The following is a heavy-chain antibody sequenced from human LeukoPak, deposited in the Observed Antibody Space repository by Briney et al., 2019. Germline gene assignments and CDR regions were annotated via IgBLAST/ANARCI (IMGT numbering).Heavy chain of an antibody. J-gene: IGHJ3*02. CDR1: GFTFSSYS. Sequence: GGSLRLSCAASGFTFSSYSMNWVRQAPGKGLEWVSYISSSSSTIYYADSVKGRFTISRDNAKNSLYLQMNSLRAEDTAVYYCASLTTVVTPGPNDAFDIWGQGTMVTVSS. CDR3: ASLTTVVTPGPNDAFDI. CDR2: ISSSSSTI. V-gene: IGHV3-48*04. D-gene: IGHD4-23*01.